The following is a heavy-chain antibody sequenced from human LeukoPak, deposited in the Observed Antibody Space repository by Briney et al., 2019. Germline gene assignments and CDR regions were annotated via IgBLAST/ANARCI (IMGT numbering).Heavy chain of an antibody. CDR2: IRYDGSNK. CDR3: ASTKGYSSGWYGGYYYMDV. J-gene: IGHJ6*03. CDR1: GFTLSTYG. D-gene: IGHD6-19*01. Sequence: TGGSLRLSCAASGFTLSTYGMHWVRQAPGKGLEWVAFIRYDGSNKYYADSVKGRFTISRDNSKNTLYLQMNSLRAEDTAVYYCASTKGYSSGWYGGYYYMDVWGKGTTVTISS. V-gene: IGHV3-30*02.